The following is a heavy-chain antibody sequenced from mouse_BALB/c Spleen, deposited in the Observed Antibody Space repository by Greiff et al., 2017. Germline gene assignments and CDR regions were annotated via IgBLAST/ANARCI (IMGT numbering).Heavy chain of an antibody. CDR2: ISSGSSTI. V-gene: IGHV5-17*02. CDR3: ARRGIYDGYYGFAY. J-gene: IGHJ3*01. CDR1: GFTFSSFG. D-gene: IGHD2-3*01. Sequence: EVQLVESGGGLVQPGGSRKLSCAASGFTFSSFGMHWVRQAPEKGLEWVAYISSGSSTIYYADTVKGRFTISRDNPKNTLFLQMTSLRSEDTAMYYCARRGIYDGYYGFAYWGQGTLVTVSA.